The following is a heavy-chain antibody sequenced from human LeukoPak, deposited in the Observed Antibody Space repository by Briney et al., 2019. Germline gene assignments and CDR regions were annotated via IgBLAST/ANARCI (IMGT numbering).Heavy chain of an antibody. J-gene: IGHJ4*02. CDR2: ISPYNDNT. V-gene: IGHV1-18*01. Sequence: ASVTVSCKASGYTFTSYGISWVRQAPGQGLEWMGWISPYNDNTTYAQKLQGRVTMTTDTSTTTAYMELRGLRSDDTAVYYCARGSYFDYRGQGTLVTVSS. CDR1: GYTFTSYG. CDR3: ARGSYFDY.